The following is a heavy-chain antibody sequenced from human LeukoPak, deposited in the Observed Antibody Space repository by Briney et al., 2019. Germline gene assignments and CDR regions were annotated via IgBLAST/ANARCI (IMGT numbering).Heavy chain of an antibody. V-gene: IGHV3-33*06. D-gene: IGHD4-11*01. CDR3: AKDLYYSNQAIDY. J-gene: IGHJ4*02. Sequence: PGRSLRLSCAASGFTFSSYGMHWVRQAPGKGLEWVAVIWYDGSNKYYADSVQGRFTISRDNSKNTLYLQMNSLRAEDTAVYYCAKDLYYSNQAIDYWGQGTLVTVSS. CDR1: GFTFSSYG. CDR2: IWYDGSNK.